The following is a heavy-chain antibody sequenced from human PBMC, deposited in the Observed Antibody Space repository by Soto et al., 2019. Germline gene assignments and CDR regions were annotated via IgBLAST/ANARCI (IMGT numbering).Heavy chain of an antibody. CDR3: AIYGEAVFHY. CDR2: IYYSGST. D-gene: IGHD3-16*01. V-gene: IGHV4-59*01. Sequence: PSETLSLTCSVSGGSISSFYWSWIRQPPGKGLEWIGYIYYSGSTNYNPSLKSRVTISVDTSKNQFTLKLSSVTAADRAVYYCAIYGEAVFHYWGPGMLVPVSS. J-gene: IGHJ4*02. CDR1: GGSISSFY.